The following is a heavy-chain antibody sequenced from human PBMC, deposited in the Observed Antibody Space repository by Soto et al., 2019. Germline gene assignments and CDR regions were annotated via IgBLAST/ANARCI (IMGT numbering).Heavy chain of an antibody. CDR1: GFTFSSYW. D-gene: IGHD1-1*01. CDR2: IKPDGSGT. V-gene: IGHV3-74*03. Sequence: QPGGSLRLSCAASGFTFSSYWMHWVRQAPGEGLVWVSYIKPDGSGTKDADSVKGRFTISRDNARNTLYLRMNSLRAEDTAVYYCARDNNWSYDSWGRGTLVTVSS. CDR3: ARDNNWSYDS. J-gene: IGHJ4*02.